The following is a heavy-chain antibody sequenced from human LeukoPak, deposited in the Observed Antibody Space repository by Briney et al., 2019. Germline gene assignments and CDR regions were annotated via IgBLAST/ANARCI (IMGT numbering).Heavy chain of an antibody. CDR1: GFTFSSYV. V-gene: IGHV3-48*03. CDR3: ARDRYCSGGSCYSADAFDI. D-gene: IGHD2-15*01. Sequence: GGSLRLSCAASGFTFSSYVMHWVRQAPGKGLEWVSYISSSGSTIYYADSVKGRFTISRDNAKNSLYLQMNSLRAEDTAVYYCARDRYCSGGSCYSADAFDIWGQGTMVTVSS. CDR2: ISSSGSTI. J-gene: IGHJ3*02.